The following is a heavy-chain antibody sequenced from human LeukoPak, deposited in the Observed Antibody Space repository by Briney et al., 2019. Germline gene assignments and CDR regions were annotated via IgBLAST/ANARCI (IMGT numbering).Heavy chain of an antibody. CDR3: ARAWELPNFDY. Sequence: PGGSLRLSCAASGFTFSDYYMSWIRQAPGKWLEWVSYISSSGSTIYYADSVKGRFTISRHNAKNSLYLQMNSLRAEDTAVYYCARAWELPNFDYWGQGTLVTVSS. J-gene: IGHJ4*02. CDR2: ISSSGSTI. D-gene: IGHD1-26*01. V-gene: IGHV3-11*01. CDR1: GFTFSDYY.